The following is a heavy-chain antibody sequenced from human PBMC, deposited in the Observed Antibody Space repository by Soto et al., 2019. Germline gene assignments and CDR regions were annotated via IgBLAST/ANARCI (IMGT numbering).Heavy chain of an antibody. CDR1: GYTFTSYA. CDR2: INAGNGNT. J-gene: IGHJ4*02. CDR3: IVLLWFGELLGAPVN. Sequence: ASVKVSCKASGYTFTSYAMRWVRQAPGQRLEWMGWINAGNGNTKYSQKFQGRVTITRDTSASTAYMELSSLRSEDTAVYYCIVLLWFGELLGAPVNWGQGTLVTVSS. V-gene: IGHV1-3*01. D-gene: IGHD3-10*01.